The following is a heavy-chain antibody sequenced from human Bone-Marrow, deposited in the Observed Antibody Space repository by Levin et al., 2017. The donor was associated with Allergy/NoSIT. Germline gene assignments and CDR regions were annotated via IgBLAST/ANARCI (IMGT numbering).Heavy chain of an antibody. CDR2: VSYDGSNK. CDR3: ARSLSSQSAFDI. V-gene: IGHV3-30*03. CDR1: GFTFSTYG. Sequence: GESLKISCAASGFTFSTYGMHWVRQAPGKGLEWVAVVSYDGSNKFYTDSVKGRFSISRDNAKNTLYLQMNSLRAEDTAVYYCARSLSSQSAFDIWGQGTVVTVSS. D-gene: IGHD2-2*01. J-gene: IGHJ3*02.